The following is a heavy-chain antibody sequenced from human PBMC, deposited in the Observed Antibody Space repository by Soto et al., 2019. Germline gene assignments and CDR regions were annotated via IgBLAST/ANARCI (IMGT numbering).Heavy chain of an antibody. CDR1: GGSISSSSYY. D-gene: IGHD2-8*01. Sequence: SETLSLTCTVSGGSISSSSYYWGWIRQPPGKGLEWIGSIYYSGSTYYNPSLKSRVTISVDTSKNQFSLKLSSVTAADTAVYYCARHASPLLEMVYATGAEYFQHWGQGTLVTVSS. V-gene: IGHV4-39*01. CDR3: ARHASPLLEMVYATGAEYFQH. CDR2: IYYSGST. J-gene: IGHJ1*01.